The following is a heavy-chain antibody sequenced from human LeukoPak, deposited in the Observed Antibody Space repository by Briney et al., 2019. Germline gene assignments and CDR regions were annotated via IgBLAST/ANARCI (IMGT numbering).Heavy chain of an antibody. D-gene: IGHD3-22*01. J-gene: IGHJ4*02. Sequence: GGSLRLSCAASGFTVSGNSMSWVRQAPGKGLEWVSIIYNAGNTLYADSVKGRFTISRDNSKNTLSLQMNSLRAEDTAVYYCVSHSNTMTSYSFDYWGQGTLVTVSS. CDR2: IYNAGNT. CDR1: GFTVSGNS. V-gene: IGHV3-53*01. CDR3: VSHSNTMTSYSFDY.